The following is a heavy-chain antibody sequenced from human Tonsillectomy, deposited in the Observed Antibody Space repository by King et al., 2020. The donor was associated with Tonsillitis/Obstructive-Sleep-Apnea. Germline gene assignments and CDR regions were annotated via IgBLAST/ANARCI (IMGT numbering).Heavy chain of an antibody. Sequence: QLVQSGGGLVQPGGSLRLSCAASGFTFSSYAMSWVRQAPGKGLEWVSAISGSGGSTYYADSVKGRFTISRDNSKNTLYLQMNSLRAKDTAVYYCAKEGVWYSSSWSHFDYWGQGTLVTVSS. CDR1: GFTFSSYA. CDR2: ISGSGGST. J-gene: IGHJ4*02. D-gene: IGHD6-13*01. CDR3: AKEGVWYSSSWSHFDY. V-gene: IGHV3-23*04.